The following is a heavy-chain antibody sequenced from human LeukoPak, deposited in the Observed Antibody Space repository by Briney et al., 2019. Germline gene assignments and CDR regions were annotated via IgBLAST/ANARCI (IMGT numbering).Heavy chain of an antibody. J-gene: IGHJ4*02. CDR3: ARTRIAAAGVRVGTKYFDY. CDR1: GGSISSGGYY. D-gene: IGHD6-13*01. Sequence: PSQTLSLTCTVSGGSISSGGYYWSWIRQPPGKGLEWIGYIYHLGSSYYSPSLKRRVTISVDRSKNQFSLKLTSVTAADTAVYYCARTRIAAAGVRVGTKYFDYWGQGTLVTVSS. CDR2: IYHLGSS. V-gene: IGHV4-30-2*01.